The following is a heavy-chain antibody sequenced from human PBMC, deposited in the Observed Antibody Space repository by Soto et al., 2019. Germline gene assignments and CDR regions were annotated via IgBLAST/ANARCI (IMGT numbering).Heavy chain of an antibody. J-gene: IGHJ4*02. CDR3: ATLTTVAPYYFDY. CDR1: GFTFSSYA. CDR2: ISGSGGST. D-gene: IGHD4-17*01. V-gene: IGHV3-23*01. Sequence: GGSLRLSFAASGFTFSSYAMSWVRQAPGKGLEWVSAISGSGGSTYYADSVKGRFTISRNNSKNTLYLQMNSLRAEDTAVYYCATLTTVAPYYFDYWGQGTLVTVSS.